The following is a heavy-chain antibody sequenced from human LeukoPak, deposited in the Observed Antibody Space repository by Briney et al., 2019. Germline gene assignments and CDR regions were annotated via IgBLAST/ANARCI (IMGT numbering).Heavy chain of an antibody. CDR1: GFTVSSNY. J-gene: IGHJ4*02. CDR2: IYSGGST. CDR3: TTDRPALLWFGELLDFDY. D-gene: IGHD3-10*01. V-gene: IGHV3-66*01. Sequence: GGSLRLSCAASGFTVSSNYMSWVRQAPGKGLEWVSVIYSGGSTYYADSVKGRFTISRDNSKNTLYLQMNSLKTEDTAVYYCTTDRPALLWFGELLDFDYWGQGTLVTVSS.